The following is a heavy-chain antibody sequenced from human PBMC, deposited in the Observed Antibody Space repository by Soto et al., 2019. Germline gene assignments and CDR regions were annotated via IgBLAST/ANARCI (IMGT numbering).Heavy chain of an antibody. Sequence: TLSLTCAVSGGSISSGGYSWTWIRQPPGKGLEWIGYIYHSGSTYYNPSLKSRVTISVDTSKNQFSLKLSSVTAADTAVYYCAGSHIVLVPAAIGNYYYYGMDVWGQGTTVTVSS. J-gene: IGHJ6*02. CDR3: AGSHIVLVPAAIGNYYYYGMDV. CDR2: IYHSGST. D-gene: IGHD2-2*01. CDR1: GGSISSGGYS. V-gene: IGHV4-30-2*05.